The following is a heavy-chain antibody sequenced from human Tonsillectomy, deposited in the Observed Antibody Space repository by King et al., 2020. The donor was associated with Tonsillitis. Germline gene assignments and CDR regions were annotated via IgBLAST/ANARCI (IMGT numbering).Heavy chain of an antibody. V-gene: IGHV3-9*01. CDR1: GFTFDDYA. CDR3: AKDSENSFGVVSYFDY. D-gene: IGHD3-3*01. J-gene: IGHJ4*02. CDR2: ISWSSDTI. Sequence: VQLVESGGGLVQPGRSLRLSCAASGFTFDDYAMHWVRQAPGKGLEGVSSISWSSDTIDYADSVKGRFTISRENAKNSLYLQMNSLRAEDTALYYCAKDSENSFGVVSYFDYWGQGTLVTVSS.